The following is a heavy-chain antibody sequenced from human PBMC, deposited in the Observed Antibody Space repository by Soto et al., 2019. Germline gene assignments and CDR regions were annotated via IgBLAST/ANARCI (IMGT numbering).Heavy chain of an antibody. CDR1: GFTFNSFA. CDR2: ISSYGADK. CDR3: ARDWRLRFLEWLLSDYYYYYGMDV. J-gene: IGHJ6*02. V-gene: IGHV3-64D*06. D-gene: IGHD3-3*01. Sequence: GGSLRLSCSASGFTFNSFAVHWVRQAPGKGLEFVSAISSYGADKYYADSVKGRFAISRDNPKNTLYLQMSSLRAEDTALYYCARDWRLRFLEWLLSDYYYYYGMDVWGQGTTVTVSS.